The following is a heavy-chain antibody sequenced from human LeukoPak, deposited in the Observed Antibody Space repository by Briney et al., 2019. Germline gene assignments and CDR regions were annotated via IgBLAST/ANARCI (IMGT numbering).Heavy chain of an antibody. D-gene: IGHD3-16*01. Sequence: GGSLRLSCAASGFSFSSYWMSWVRQAPGKGLEWVANIKRDGSEKNYVDSVKGRFTISRDNAENSLFLQMNSLRAEDTAIYYCARFGHDYGMDVWGQGTSVTVSS. CDR1: GFSFSSYW. J-gene: IGHJ6*02. CDR2: IKRDGSEK. CDR3: ARFGHDYGMDV. V-gene: IGHV3-7*05.